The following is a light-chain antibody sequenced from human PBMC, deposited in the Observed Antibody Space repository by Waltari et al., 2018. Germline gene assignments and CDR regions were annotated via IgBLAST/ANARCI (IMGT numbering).Light chain of an antibody. CDR1: QSVGRA. CDR2: DAS. CDR3: QMYVRLPVT. Sequence: EIVLTQSPGTLALSTGERATLSCRASQSVGRALAWYQQKPGQAPRLLIYDASSRATGISDKYSGSGSGIDFSLTISRVEPEDFAVYFCQMYVRLPVTFGQGTKVEVK. V-gene: IGKV3-20*01. J-gene: IGKJ1*01.